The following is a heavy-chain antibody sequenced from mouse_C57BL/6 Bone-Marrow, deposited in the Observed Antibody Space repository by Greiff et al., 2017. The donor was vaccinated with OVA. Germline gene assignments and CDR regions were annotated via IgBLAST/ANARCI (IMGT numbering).Heavy chain of an antibody. J-gene: IGHJ2*01. CDR3: ARHYGSSYDYFDY. V-gene: IGHV5-9*01. CDR1: GFTFSSYT. Sequence: DVMLVESGGGLVKPGGSLKLSCAASGFTFSSYTMSWVRQTPEKRLEWVATISGGGGNTYYPDSVKGRFTISRDNATNTLYLQMSSLTSEDTALYYCARHYGSSYDYFDYWGQGTTLTVSS. CDR2: ISGGGGNT. D-gene: IGHD1-1*01.